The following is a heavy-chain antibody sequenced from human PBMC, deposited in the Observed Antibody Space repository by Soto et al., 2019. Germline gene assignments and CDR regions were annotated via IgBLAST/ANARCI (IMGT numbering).Heavy chain of an antibody. CDR1: GCSMNRGGYS. CDR2: IYHSGGT. V-gene: IGHV4-30-2*01. CDR3: ARCLRDSGFNWFDP. J-gene: IGHJ5*02. Sequence: PXETLSLTCAVSGCSMNRGGYSWSWIRQPPGKGLEWIGYIYHSGGTDYNPSLKSRVTISIDRSKNQFSLKLSSVTAADTAVYYCARCLRDSGFNWFDPCGQGHLVTVS. D-gene: IGHD3-9*01.